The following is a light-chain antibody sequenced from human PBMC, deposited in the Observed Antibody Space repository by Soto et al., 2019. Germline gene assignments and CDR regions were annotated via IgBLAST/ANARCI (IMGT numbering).Light chain of an antibody. V-gene: IGKV1-39*01. CDR1: QSISSY. J-gene: IGKJ1*01. Sequence: DIQMTQSPSSLSASVGDRVTITCRASQSISSYLNWYQQKPGQAPKLLIYAASSMQSGVPSRFSGSGSGTDFTLTISSLQPEDFATYYCQQSNSTPYTFGQGTKVEIK. CDR3: QQSNSTPYT. CDR2: AAS.